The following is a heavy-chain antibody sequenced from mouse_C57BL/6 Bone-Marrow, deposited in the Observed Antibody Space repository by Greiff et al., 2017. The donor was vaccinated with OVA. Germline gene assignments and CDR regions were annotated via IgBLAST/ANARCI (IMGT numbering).Heavy chain of an antibody. CDR2: ITSDGGST. J-gene: IGHJ3*01. Sequence: EVKLVESGGGLVQPGESLKLSCESNEYEFPSHDMSWVRKTPETRLELVAAITSDGGSTYYPDTMERRFIISRDNTKKPLYLQMSSLRSEDTALYYCARPSIVTTSRRFASWGQGTLVTVSA. CDR1: EYEFPSHD. D-gene: IGHD2-5*01. CDR3: ARPSIVTTSRRFAS. V-gene: IGHV5-2*01.